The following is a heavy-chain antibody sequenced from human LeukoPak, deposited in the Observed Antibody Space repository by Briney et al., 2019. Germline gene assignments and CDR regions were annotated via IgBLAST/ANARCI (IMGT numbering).Heavy chain of an antibody. CDR2: IIPIFGTA. J-gene: IGHJ4*02. V-gene: IGHV1-69*06. CDR3: ARDEGYCSSTSCPGHY. D-gene: IGHD2-2*01. Sequence: SVKVSCKACGGTFSSYAISWVRQAPGQGLEWMGGIIPIFGTANYAQKFQGRVTITADKSTSTAYMELSSLRSEDTAVYYCARDEGYCSSTSCPGHYWGQGTLVTVSS. CDR1: GGTFSSYA.